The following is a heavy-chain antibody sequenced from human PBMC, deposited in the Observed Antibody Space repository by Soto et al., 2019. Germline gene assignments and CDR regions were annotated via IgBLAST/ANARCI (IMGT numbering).Heavy chain of an antibody. CDR2: IYYSGST. CDR3: ARYRFSGSKWSKFDF. Sequence: SETLSLTCTVSGVTISSGAYYWSWIRQPPGKGLEWIGNIYYSGSTYYSPSLKSRVAISLDTSKNQFSLRLSSVTAADTAVYYCARYRFSGSKWSKFDFWGQGTLVTVYS. CDR1: GVTISSGAYY. D-gene: IGHD6-13*01. V-gene: IGHV4-31*03. J-gene: IGHJ4*02.